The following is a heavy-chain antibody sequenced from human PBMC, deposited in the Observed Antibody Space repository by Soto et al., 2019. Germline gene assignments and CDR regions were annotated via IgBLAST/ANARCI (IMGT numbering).Heavy chain of an antibody. Sequence: LRLSCQASGFNFDNYGMHWVRQAPGKGLEWVAVISYDGSNKYYADSVKGRFTISRDNSKNTLSLHLNTLKPEDTAVYHCAKDRVGGTFYTPLGFWGQGTLVTVSS. V-gene: IGHV3-30*18. CDR2: ISYDGSNK. CDR3: AKDRVGGTFYTPLGF. J-gene: IGHJ4*02. CDR1: GFNFDNYG. D-gene: IGHD1-7*01.